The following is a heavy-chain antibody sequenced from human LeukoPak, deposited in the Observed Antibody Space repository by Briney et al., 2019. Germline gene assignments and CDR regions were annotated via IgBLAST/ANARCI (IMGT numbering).Heavy chain of an antibody. V-gene: IGHV1-46*01. Sequence: ASVKVSCKASGYTFTNYDINWVRQAPGQGLEWMGIINPSGGSTSYAQKFQGRVTMTRDMSTSTVYMELSSLRSEDTAVYYCARGGGIAAAGNNWFDPWGQGTLVTVSS. CDR1: GYTFTNYD. CDR2: INPSGGST. J-gene: IGHJ5*02. D-gene: IGHD6-13*01. CDR3: ARGGGIAAAGNNWFDP.